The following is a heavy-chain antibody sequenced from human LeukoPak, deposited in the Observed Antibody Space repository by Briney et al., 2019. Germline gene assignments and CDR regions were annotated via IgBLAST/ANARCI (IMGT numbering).Heavy chain of an antibody. CDR2: IKQDGSEK. J-gene: IGHJ5*02. V-gene: IGHV3-7*01. CDR3: ARIGSYYDFWSGPGWFDP. CDR1: GFTFSSYW. D-gene: IGHD3-3*01. Sequence: GRSLRLSCAASGFTFSSYWMSWVRQAPGKGLEWVANIKQDGSEKYYVDSVKGRFTISRDNAKNSLYLQMNSLRAEDTAVYYCARIGSYYDFWSGPGWFDPWGQGTLVTVSS.